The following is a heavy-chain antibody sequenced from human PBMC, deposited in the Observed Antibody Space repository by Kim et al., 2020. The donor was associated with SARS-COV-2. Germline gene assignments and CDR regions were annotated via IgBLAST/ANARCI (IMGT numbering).Heavy chain of an antibody. CDR3: ARLGYCSGGSCYRIDY. J-gene: IGHJ4*02. Sequence: KLQGRVTMTTDTSTSTAYMELRSLRSDDTAVYYCARLGYCSGGSCYRIDYWGQGTLVTVSS. V-gene: IGHV1-18*01. D-gene: IGHD2-15*01.